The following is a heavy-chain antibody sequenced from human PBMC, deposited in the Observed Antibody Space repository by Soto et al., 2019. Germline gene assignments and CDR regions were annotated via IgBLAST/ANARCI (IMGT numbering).Heavy chain of an antibody. CDR1: GYRFSTFW. V-gene: IGHV5-51*01. Sequence: GESLKISCKGSGYRFSTFWIGWGRQMPGKGLEWVAIIYPDQSHAMYVPAFQGQVTISVDKSISTAYLQWNSLKASDTAIYYCARRHYDLXXXKRYHLDFWGPGTLVTVSS. CDR2: IYPDQSHA. D-gene: IGHD3-16*01. J-gene: IGHJ4*02. CDR3: ARRHYDLXXXKRYHLDF.